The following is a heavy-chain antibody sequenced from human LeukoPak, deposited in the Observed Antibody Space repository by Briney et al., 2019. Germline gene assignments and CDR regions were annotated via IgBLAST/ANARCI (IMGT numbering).Heavy chain of an antibody. Sequence: GGSLRLSXAASGFTFSSYGMHWVRQAPGKGLEWVAVIWYDGSNKYYADSVKGRFTISRDNSKNTLYLQMNSLRAEDTAVYYCAKDLGRTYCTNGVCYSTPPDYWGQGTLVTVSS. CDR3: AKDLGRTYCTNGVCYSTPPDY. CDR1: GFTFSSYG. CDR2: IWYDGSNK. D-gene: IGHD2-8*01. J-gene: IGHJ4*02. V-gene: IGHV3-33*06.